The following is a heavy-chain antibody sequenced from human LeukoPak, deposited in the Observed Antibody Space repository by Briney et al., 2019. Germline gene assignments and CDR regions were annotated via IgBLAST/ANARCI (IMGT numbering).Heavy chain of an antibody. Sequence: PGGSLRLSCAASGFTFSSYVMHWVRQAPGKGLEWVSDISGSGGSTYYADSVRGRFTISRDNSKDTLYLQMNSLRAEDTAVYYCAKRIQSAMATGYWGQGTLVTVSS. CDR2: ISGSGGST. J-gene: IGHJ4*02. CDR3: AKRIQSAMATGY. D-gene: IGHD5-18*01. V-gene: IGHV3-23*01. CDR1: GFTFSSYV.